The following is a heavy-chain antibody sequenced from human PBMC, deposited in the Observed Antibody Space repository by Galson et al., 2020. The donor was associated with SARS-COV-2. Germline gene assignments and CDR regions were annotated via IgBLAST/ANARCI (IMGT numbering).Heavy chain of an antibody. V-gene: IGHV1-18*01. D-gene: IGHD3-22*01. Sequence: ASVKVSCKASGYIFNTYGISWVRQAPGQGLEWMGWISGYNGDTILAQKLQGRVTMTTDTSTSTVYMELRSLISDDTAVYYCARDIYYSSGYQRGYWRQGTLVTVSS. J-gene: IGHJ4*02. CDR2: ISGYNGDT. CDR1: GYIFNTYG. CDR3: ARDIYYSSGYQRGY.